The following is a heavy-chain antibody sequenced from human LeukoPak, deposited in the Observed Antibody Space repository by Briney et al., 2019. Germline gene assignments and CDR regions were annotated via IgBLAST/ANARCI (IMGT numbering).Heavy chain of an antibody. J-gene: IGHJ6*02. V-gene: IGHV4-59*08. CDR3: ARRAGRYYYGMDV. Sequence: SETLSLTCTVSGGSISSYYWSWIRQPPGKGLEWIGYIYYSGSTNYNPSLKSRVTISVDTSKNQFSLKLSSVTAADTAVYYCARRAGRYYYGMDVWGQGTTVTVSS. CDR1: GGSISSYY. CDR2: IYYSGST. D-gene: IGHD3-10*01.